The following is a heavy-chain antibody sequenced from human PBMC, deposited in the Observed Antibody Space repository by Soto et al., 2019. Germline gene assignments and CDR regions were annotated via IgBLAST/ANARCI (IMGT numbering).Heavy chain of an antibody. J-gene: IGHJ6*02. D-gene: IGHD2-21*02. CDR2: IIPIFGTA. V-gene: IGHV1-69*01. CDR3: ARVPPAYCGGDCYQYYYGMDV. Sequence: QVQLVQSGAEVKKPGSSVKVSCKASGGTFSSYAISWVRQAPGQGLEWMGGIIPIFGTANYAQKFQGRVTITSDESTSTAYREMSSQRAEDTAVYYCARVPPAYCGGDCYQYYYGMDVWGQGTTVTVSS. CDR1: GGTFSSYA.